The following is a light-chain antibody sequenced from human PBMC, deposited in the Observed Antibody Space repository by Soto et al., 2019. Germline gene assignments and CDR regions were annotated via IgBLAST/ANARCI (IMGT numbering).Light chain of an antibody. V-gene: IGKV3-20*01. CDR2: GAS. CDR1: QSVSSDY. Sequence: EIVLTQSPGTLSLSPGERATLSCRASQSVSSDYLAWYQQKPGQAPRLLTYGASSRATGIPDRFSGSGSGTDFTLTISRLEPEDFAVYYCQQYGISPRTFGQGTKVEIK. J-gene: IGKJ1*01. CDR3: QQYGISPRT.